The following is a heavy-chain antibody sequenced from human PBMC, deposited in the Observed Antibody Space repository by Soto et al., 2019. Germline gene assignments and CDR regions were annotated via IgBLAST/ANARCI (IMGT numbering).Heavy chain of an antibody. J-gene: IGHJ4*02. V-gene: IGHV2-70*01. CDR3: ARSNTYYYDSSGLYFDY. D-gene: IGHD3-22*01. CDR2: IDWDDDK. Sequence: SGPTLVNPTQTLTLTCTFSGFSLSTSGMCVSWIRQPPGKALEWLALIDWDDDKYYSTSLKARLTISKDTSKNQVVLTMTNMDPVDTATYYCARSNTYYYDSSGLYFDYWGQGTLVTVSS. CDR1: GFSLSTSGMC.